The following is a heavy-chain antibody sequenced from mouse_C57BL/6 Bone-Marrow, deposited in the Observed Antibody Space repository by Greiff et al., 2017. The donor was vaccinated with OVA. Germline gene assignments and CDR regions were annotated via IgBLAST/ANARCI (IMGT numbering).Heavy chain of an antibody. D-gene: IGHD2-4*01. V-gene: IGHV5-4*01. Sequence: EVMLVESGGGLVKPGGSLKLSCAASGFTFSSYAMSWVRQTPEKRLEWVATISDGGSYTYYPDNVKGRFTISRDNAKNNMYLQMSHLKSEDTAMYYCARDGIYYDYDGPYFDYWGQGTTLTVSS. CDR3: ARDGIYYDYDGPYFDY. J-gene: IGHJ2*01. CDR2: ISDGGSYT. CDR1: GFTFSSYA.